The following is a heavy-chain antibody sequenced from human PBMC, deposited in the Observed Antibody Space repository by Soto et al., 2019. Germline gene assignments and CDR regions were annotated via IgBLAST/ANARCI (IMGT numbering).Heavy chain of an antibody. V-gene: IGHV1-18*01. CDR2: ISAYNGNT. CDR1: GYTFTSYG. Sequence: ASVKVSCKASGYTFTSYGISWVRQAPGQGLEWMGWISAYNGNTNYAQKLQGRVTMTTDTSTSTAYMELRSLRSDDTAVYYCATFVRKSLDRGHCYGMDVWGQGTTVSVPS. J-gene: IGHJ6*02. D-gene: IGHD3-3*02. CDR3: ATFVRKSLDRGHCYGMDV.